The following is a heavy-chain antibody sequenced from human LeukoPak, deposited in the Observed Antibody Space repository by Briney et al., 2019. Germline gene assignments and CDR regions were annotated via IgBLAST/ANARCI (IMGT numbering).Heavy chain of an antibody. CDR1: GITFSTIG. J-gene: IGHJ3*02. CDR2: ISKSGGST. D-gene: IGHD3-16*01. CDR3: VKTMVSFGGLIRTDAFDI. Sequence: SGGSLRLSCTVSGITFSTIGVSWVRLAPGKGLEWVSSISKSGGSTYYADSVKGRFTISRDNSMKILYLQMSSLRPEDTAVYHCVKTMVSFGGLIRTDAFDIWGQGTMVTVSS. V-gene: IGHV3-23*01.